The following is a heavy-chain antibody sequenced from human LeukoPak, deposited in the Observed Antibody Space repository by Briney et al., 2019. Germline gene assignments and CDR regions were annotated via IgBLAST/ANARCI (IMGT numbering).Heavy chain of an antibody. CDR1: GYTFTSYY. Sequence: ASVKVSCKASGYTFTSYYMHWVRQAPGQGLEWMGIINPSGGSTSYAQKFQGRVTMTRDTSTSTAYMELRSLRSDDTAVYYCARDRWSSYYDSSGYYHWYFDLWGRGTLVTVSS. CDR3: ARDRWSSYYDSSGYYHWYFDL. J-gene: IGHJ2*01. V-gene: IGHV1-46*01. CDR2: INPSGGST. D-gene: IGHD3-22*01.